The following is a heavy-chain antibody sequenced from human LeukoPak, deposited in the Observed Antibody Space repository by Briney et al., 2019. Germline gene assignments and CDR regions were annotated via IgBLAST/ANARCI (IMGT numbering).Heavy chain of an antibody. V-gene: IGHV3-7*01. J-gene: IGHJ4*02. Sequence: GSLRLSCAASGFSFSNDWMCWVGQPPGKGLGWWANINQDESKKYYVDSVKGRFTISRDNAKNSLYLQMSGLRAEDTAVYYCARDHAYRTDYWGQGTLVTVSS. CDR1: GFSFSNDW. CDR2: INQDESKK. CDR3: ARDHAYRTDY. D-gene: IGHD2-2*01.